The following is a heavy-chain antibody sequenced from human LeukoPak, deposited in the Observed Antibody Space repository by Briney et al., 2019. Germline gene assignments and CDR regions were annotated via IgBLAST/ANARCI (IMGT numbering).Heavy chain of an antibody. D-gene: IGHD5-12*01. CDR2: INPNSGGT. V-gene: IGHV1-2*02. CDR3: ARAWLRPNWFDP. CDR1: GYTFTGYY. Sequence: ASVKVSCNASGYTFTGYYMHWVRQAPGQGREWMGWINPNSGGTNYAQKFQGRVTMTRDTSISTAYMELSRLRSDDTAVYYCARAWLRPNWFDPWGQGTLATVSS. J-gene: IGHJ5*02.